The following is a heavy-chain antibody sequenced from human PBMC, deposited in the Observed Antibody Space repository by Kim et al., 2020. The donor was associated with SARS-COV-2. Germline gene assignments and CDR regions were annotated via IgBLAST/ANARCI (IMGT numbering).Heavy chain of an antibody. D-gene: IGHD2-21*01. CDR1: GFTFTKVW. J-gene: IGHJ4*02. Sequence: GGSLRLSCAASGFTFTKVWLSWVRQAPGKGLEWVGRIRSKADGGTADYAAPVKGRFTISRDDSKNTLYLQMNGLRAEDTAFYHCTTDYERIGGLCDGETCYPASLWGQGTLATVSS. V-gene: IGHV3-15*01. CDR2: IRSKADGGTA. CDR3: TTDYERIGGLCDGETCYPASL.